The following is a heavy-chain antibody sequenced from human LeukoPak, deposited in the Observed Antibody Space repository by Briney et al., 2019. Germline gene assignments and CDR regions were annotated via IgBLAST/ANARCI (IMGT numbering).Heavy chain of an antibody. CDR1: GFTFSSYT. Sequence: GGSLRLSCAASGFTFSSYTMTWVRQAPGKGLEWVSAISGSGGSTYYADSVKGRFTISRDNAKNSLYLQVNSLRAEDTAVYYCARDYYGSGSHDYWGQGTLVTVSS. V-gene: IGHV3-23*01. J-gene: IGHJ4*02. D-gene: IGHD3-10*01. CDR2: ISGSGGST. CDR3: ARDYYGSGSHDY.